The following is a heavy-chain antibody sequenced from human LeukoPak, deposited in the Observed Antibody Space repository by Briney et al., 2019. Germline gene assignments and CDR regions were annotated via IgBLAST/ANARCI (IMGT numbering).Heavy chain of an antibody. CDR1: GDSISSSSYF. J-gene: IGHJ4*02. D-gene: IGHD6-19*01. V-gene: IGHV4-39*01. CDR3: ARRVVAGPFDY. Sequence: PSETLSLTCTVSGDSISSSSYFWGLIRQPPGKWLEWIGYIYYSGSTYYNPSLKSRVTISVDTSKNQFSLKLSSVTAADTAVYYCARRVVAGPFDYWGQGTLVTVSS. CDR2: IYYSGST.